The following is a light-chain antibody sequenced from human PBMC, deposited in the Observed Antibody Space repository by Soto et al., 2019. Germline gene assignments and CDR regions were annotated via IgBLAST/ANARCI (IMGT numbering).Light chain of an antibody. J-gene: IGKJ1*01. CDR3: QQSYSTPRT. V-gene: IGKV1-39*01. CDR2: AAS. CDR1: QSFSST. Sequence: DIQLTQSPSSLSASVGDRVTITCRARQSFSSTLTWYQQKPGKAPNLLIYAASSLQTGVPSRFSGSGSGTDFTLTISSLQPEDFATYYCQQSYSTPRTFGQGTKVEMK.